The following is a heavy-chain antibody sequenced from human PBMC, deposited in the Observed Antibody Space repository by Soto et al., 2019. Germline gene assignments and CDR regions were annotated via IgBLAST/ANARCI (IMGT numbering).Heavy chain of an antibody. CDR1: GFIFDDYA. CDR3: VKDDRGRYFDL. Sequence: EVQLVESGGGLVQPGRSLRLSRVASGFIFDDYAMHWVRQAPGKGLEWVSGISWNSGTIGYTDSVKGRFTITRDNAKNSLYLQMNSLRDEDTALYYCVKDDRGRYFDLWGRGTLVTVSS. V-gene: IGHV3-9*01. J-gene: IGHJ2*01. CDR2: ISWNSGTI.